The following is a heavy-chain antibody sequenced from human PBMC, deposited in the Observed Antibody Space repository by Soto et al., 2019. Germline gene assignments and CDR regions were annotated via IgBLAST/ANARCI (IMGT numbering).Heavy chain of an antibody. CDR1: GFTFSSYA. CDR3: AKEELELSLYDYYYYMDV. D-gene: IGHD1-7*01. J-gene: IGHJ6*03. CDR2: ISGSGGST. Sequence: GGSLRLSCAASGFTFSSYAMSWVRQAPGKGLEWVSAISGSGGSTYYADSVKGRFTISRDNSKNTLYLQMNSLRAEDTAVYYCAKEELELSLYDYYYYMDVWGKGTTVTVSS. V-gene: IGHV3-23*01.